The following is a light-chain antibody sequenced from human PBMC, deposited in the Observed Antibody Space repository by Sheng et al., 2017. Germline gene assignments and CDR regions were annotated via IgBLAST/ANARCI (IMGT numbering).Light chain of an antibody. CDR1: QSVSSSY. Sequence: EIVLTQSPGTLSLSPGERATLSCRASQSVSSSYLAWYQQKPGQAPSLLIYGASHRATGIPDRFSGGGSGTEFTLTISSLEPEDFAVYYCQQRSNWPPITFGQGTRLEIK. J-gene: IGKJ5*01. CDR2: GAS. CDR3: QQRSNWPPIT. V-gene: IGKV3D-20*02.